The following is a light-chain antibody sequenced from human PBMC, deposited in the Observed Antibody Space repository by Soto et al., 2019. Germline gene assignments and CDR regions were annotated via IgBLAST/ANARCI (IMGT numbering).Light chain of an antibody. CDR3: SSLTRSDTWV. Sequence: QSALTQPASVSGSPGQSITISCTGGSSDVGSYNRVSWYRQRPGKAPQLMIYEVSNRPSGVSNRFSGSKSGNTASLTISGLQAEDEADYFCSSLTRSDTWVIGGGTKLTVL. J-gene: IGLJ3*02. CDR2: EVS. V-gene: IGLV2-14*02. CDR1: SSDVGSYNR.